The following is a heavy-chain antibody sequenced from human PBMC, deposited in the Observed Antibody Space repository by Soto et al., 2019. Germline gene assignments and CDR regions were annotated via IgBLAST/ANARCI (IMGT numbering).Heavy chain of an antibody. J-gene: IGHJ6*02. V-gene: IGHV1-69*02. CDR2: IIPILGIA. Sequence: SVKVSCKASGGTFSSYTISWVRQAPGQGLEWMGRIIPILGIANYAQKFQGRVTITADKSTSTAYMELSSLRSEDTAVYYCNAYYDILTGFSGMDVWGQGTTVTVSS. CDR1: GGTFSSYT. D-gene: IGHD3-9*01. CDR3: NAYYDILTGFSGMDV.